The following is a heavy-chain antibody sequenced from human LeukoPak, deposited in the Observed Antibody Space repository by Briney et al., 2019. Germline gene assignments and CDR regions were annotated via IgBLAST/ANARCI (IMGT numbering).Heavy chain of an antibody. CDR2: IYSGGTT. J-gene: IGHJ6*02. Sequence: VXXNXXXWXXQAPGKGLEWLSVIYSGGTTYSSDSVKDRFTISRDNSNNTLYLQMDSLRVDDTAVFYCARLRSSGGDDVWGQGTTVTVSS. D-gene: IGHD2-15*01. CDR3: ARLRSSGGDDV. V-gene: IGHV3-66*01. CDR1: VXXNX.